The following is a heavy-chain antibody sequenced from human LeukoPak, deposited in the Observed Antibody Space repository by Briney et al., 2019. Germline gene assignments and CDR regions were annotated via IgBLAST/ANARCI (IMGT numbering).Heavy chain of an antibody. CDR3: ARIVGVGYMDV. CDR1: GFTFSSYS. V-gene: IGHV3-66*01. D-gene: IGHD3-16*01. J-gene: IGHJ6*03. CDR2: LYSGGTS. Sequence: GGSLRLSCAASGFTFSSYSMNWVRQAPGKGLEWVSTLYSGGTSDYADSVKGRFTISRDNSKNTLYLQMNSLRAEDTAVYYCARIVGVGYMDVWGKGTTVTISS.